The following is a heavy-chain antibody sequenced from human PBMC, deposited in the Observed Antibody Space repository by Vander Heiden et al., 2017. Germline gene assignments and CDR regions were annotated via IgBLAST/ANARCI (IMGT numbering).Heavy chain of an antibody. V-gene: IGHV3-30-3*01. D-gene: IGHD3-22*01. J-gene: IGHJ4*02. Sequence: QVQLVESGGGVVQPGRSLRLSCAASGFTFSSYAMHWVRQAPGKGLEWVAVISYDGSNKYYADSVKGRFTISRDNSKNTLCLQMNSLRAEDTAVYYCARDLGSSGYLDYWGQGTLVTVSS. CDR3: ARDLGSSGYLDY. CDR1: GFTFSSYA. CDR2: ISYDGSNK.